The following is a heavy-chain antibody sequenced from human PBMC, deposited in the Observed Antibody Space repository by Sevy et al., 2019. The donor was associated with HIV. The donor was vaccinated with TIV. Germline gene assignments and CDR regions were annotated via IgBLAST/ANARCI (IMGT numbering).Heavy chain of an antibody. D-gene: IGHD6-19*01. J-gene: IGHJ4*02. Sequence: GGSLRLSCAVSGFTFSRHYMTWVRQPPGKGLEWVATINQDGTGEYYVNSVKGRLPMSRDNAKNALYLQMNSLRAEDTAVYYCARGSGWLTDYWGQGTLVTVSS. CDR3: ARGSGWLTDY. CDR2: INQDGTGE. CDR1: GFTFSRHY. V-gene: IGHV3-7*01.